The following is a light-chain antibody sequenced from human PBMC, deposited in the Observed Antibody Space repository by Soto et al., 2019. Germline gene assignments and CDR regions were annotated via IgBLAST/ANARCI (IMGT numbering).Light chain of an antibody. CDR3: AAWDGNVHGWV. V-gene: IGLV1-44*01. CDR2: SDN. CDR1: NSNIGSHT. J-gene: IGLJ3*02. Sequence: QSVLTQPPSASGTPGQRVTISCSGSNSNIGSHTVNWYQQFPGTAPKVLIYSDNQRPSGVPDRFSGSKSGTSASLAISGLQSDDEADYYCAAWDGNVHGWVFGGGTKLTVL.